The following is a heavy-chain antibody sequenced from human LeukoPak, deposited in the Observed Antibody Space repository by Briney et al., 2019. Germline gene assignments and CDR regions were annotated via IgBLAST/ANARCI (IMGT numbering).Heavy chain of an antibody. CDR3: ANDYRSGSFHDF. CDR1: GFXFRTYW. CDR2: IKQDGSEK. V-gene: IGHV3-7*05. D-gene: IGHD3-10*01. Sequence: GGSLRLSCAASGFXFRTYWISWVRQAPGRGLEWVANIKQDGSEKYYVDSVKGRFTISRDNAKNSLSLQMNSLRAEDTAVYYCANDYRSGSFHDFWGQGTLVTVSS. J-gene: IGHJ4*02.